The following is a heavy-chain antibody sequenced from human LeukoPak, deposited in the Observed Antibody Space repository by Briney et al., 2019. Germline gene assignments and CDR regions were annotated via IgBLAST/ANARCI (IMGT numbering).Heavy chain of an antibody. CDR3: ASFAPDN. D-gene: IGHD3-3*01. CDR2: IKQDGSEK. V-gene: IGHV3-7*01. Sequence: GGSLRLSCATSGFTFSTYWMTWVRQAPGKGREWVANIKQDGSEKNYVDSVRGRCTISRDNAKSSRYLQINSLRAADTAVYYCASFAPDNWGQGTLVTASS. J-gene: IGHJ4*02. CDR1: GFTFSTYW.